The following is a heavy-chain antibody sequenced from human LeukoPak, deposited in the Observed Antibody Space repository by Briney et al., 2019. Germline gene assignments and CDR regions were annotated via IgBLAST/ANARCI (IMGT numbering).Heavy chain of an antibody. D-gene: IGHD4-11*01. Sequence: SETLSLTCTVSGASISNYYWSWLRQPPGKALEPIGDIYYSGSTNYSPSLKSRVTISVDTSKNQFSLVMNSVTAADTAVYYCARGGASSKWYDSWGQGTLVTVSS. V-gene: IGHV4-59*01. CDR3: ARGGASSKWYDS. CDR1: GASISNYY. CDR2: IYYSGST. J-gene: IGHJ5*01.